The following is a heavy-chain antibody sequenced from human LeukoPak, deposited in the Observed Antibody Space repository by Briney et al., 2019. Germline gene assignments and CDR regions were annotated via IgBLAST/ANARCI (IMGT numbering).Heavy chain of an antibody. CDR1: GFTFSNAW. D-gene: IGHD5-18*01. CDR2: IKSKTDGGTT. CDR3: TTGGQLWPYYFDY. J-gene: IGHJ4*02. Sequence: PGGSLRLSCAAFGFTFSNAWMSWVRQAPGKGLEWVGRIKSKTDGGTTDYAAPVKGRFTISRDDSRNTLYLQMNSLKTEDTAVYYCTTGGQLWPYYFDYWGQGTLVTVSS. V-gene: IGHV3-15*01.